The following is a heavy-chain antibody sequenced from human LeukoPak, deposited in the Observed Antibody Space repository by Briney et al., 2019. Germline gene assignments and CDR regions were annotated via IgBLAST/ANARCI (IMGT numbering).Heavy chain of an antibody. CDR3: ARGYCSGGSCSLVDY. CDR1: GYTFTTYA. Sequence: GASVKVSCKAPGYTFTTYAMNWVRQAPGQGLEWMGWINTNTGNPTYAQGFTGRFVFSLDTSVSTAYLQISSLKAEDTAVYYCARGYCSGGSCSLVDYWGQGTLVTVSS. V-gene: IGHV7-4-1*02. CDR2: INTNTGNP. J-gene: IGHJ4*02. D-gene: IGHD2-15*01.